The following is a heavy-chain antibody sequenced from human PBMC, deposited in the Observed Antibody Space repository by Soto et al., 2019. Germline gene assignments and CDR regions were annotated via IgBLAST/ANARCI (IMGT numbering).Heavy chain of an antibody. CDR2: IGDSGGST. V-gene: IGHV3-23*01. CDR1: GFTFSSYA. CDR3: ANGCGGTCYSRIHY. Sequence: VQLLESGGGLVQPGGSLRLSCAASGFTFSSYAMSWVRQAPGKGLEWVSGIGDSGGSTYYADSVKGRFTISRDNSKNTLYLQMNSLRAEDTAVYYCANGCGGTCYSRIHYWGQGTLVTVSS. J-gene: IGHJ4*02. D-gene: IGHD2-15*01.